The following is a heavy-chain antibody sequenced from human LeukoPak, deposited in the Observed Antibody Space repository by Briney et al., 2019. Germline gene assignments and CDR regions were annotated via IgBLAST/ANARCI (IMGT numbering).Heavy chain of an antibody. CDR3: ARVDTTLSYKPDY. Sequence: GGCLRLSCAASGFTVSTNCMIWVRQPPGKGLEWVSVIYNTGSTYNADSVKGRFTISRHNSKNTVYLQMNNLRAEDTAMYYCARVDTTLSYKPDYWGQGTLVTVSS. J-gene: IGHJ4*02. CDR2: IYNTGST. D-gene: IGHD1-1*01. CDR1: GFTVSTNC. V-gene: IGHV3-53*04.